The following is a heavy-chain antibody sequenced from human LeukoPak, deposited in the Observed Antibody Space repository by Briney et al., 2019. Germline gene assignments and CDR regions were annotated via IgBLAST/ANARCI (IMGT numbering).Heavy chain of an antibody. D-gene: IGHD2-2*01. CDR3: ARTTEGYCSSASCFGFSYSYYMDV. Sequence: SETLSLTCTVSGGSISGSSYHWGWIRQPPGKGLEWIGSIYYSGSTYYNPSLKSRVTISVDTSKNQFSLKLSSVTAADTAVYYCARTTEGYCSSASCFGFSYSYYMDVWGKGTAVTISS. CDR1: GGSISGSSYH. CDR2: IYYSGST. J-gene: IGHJ6*03. V-gene: IGHV4-39*07.